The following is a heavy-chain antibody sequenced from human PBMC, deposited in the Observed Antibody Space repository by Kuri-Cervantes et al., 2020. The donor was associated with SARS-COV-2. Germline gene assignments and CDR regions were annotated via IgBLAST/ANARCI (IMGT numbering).Heavy chain of an antibody. Sequence: SETLSLTCAVSPYSISSGYYWDWIRQSPGKGPEWIGSIFHSGTTYYNPSLRSRVYISLDTSKNQFFLNVTSVTAADTAVYYCSRSRVPAAAALWGQGTMVTVSS. D-gene: IGHD2-2*01. CDR3: SRSRVPAAAAL. J-gene: IGHJ3*01. V-gene: IGHV4-38-2*01. CDR1: PYSISSGYY. CDR2: IFHSGTT.